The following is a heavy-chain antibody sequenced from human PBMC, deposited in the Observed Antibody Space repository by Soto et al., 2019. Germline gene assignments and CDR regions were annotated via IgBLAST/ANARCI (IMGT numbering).Heavy chain of an antibody. V-gene: IGHV1-18*01. CDR3: ARDWAAAGPFDY. CDR2: ISAYNGNP. J-gene: IGHJ4*02. CDR1: GYPFTSYV. D-gene: IGHD6-13*01. Sequence: QVQLVQSGAEVKKPGASVKVSCKASGYPFTSYVISWVRQAPGQGLEWMGWISAYNGNPNYAQKRQGRVTMTRDTSESTAYMERRSLRSDDTAVYYGARDWAAAGPFDYWGQGTLVTVSS.